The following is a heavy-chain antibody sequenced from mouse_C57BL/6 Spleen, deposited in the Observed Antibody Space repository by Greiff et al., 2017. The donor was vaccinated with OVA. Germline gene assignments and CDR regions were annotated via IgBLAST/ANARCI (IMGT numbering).Heavy chain of an antibody. V-gene: IGHV1-62-2*01. Sequence: VQLQQSGAELVKPGASVKLSCKASGYTFTEYTIHWVKQRSGQGLEWIGWFYPGSGSIKYNEKFKDKATLTADKSSSTVYRERIRLQSEDSAVYFCARHDGTGDAMDYWGQGTSVTVSS. CDR1: GYTFTEYT. CDR3: ARHDGTGDAMDY. D-gene: IGHD3-3*01. CDR2: FYPGSGSI. J-gene: IGHJ4*01.